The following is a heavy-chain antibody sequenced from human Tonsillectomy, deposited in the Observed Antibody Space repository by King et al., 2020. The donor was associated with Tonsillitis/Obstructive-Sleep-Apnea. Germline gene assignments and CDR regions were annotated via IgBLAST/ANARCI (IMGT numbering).Heavy chain of an antibody. J-gene: IGHJ3*02. Sequence: VQLVESGGGLVKPGGCLRVSWAASGFTFSSYSMNWVRQAPGKGLEWVSYISSSSSTSYYADAVKSRFTISRDNAKNSLYLQMNSLRDEDTAVYYCARGDSGSDAFDIWGQGTMVTVSS. D-gene: IGHD5-24*01. V-gene: IGHV3-48*02. CDR3: ARGDSGSDAFDI. CDR1: GFTFSSYS. CDR2: ISSSSSTS.